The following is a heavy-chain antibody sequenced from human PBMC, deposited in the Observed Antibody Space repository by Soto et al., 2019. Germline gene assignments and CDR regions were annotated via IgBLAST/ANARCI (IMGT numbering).Heavy chain of an antibody. J-gene: IGHJ4*02. CDR2: TGASGRTT. Sequence: GGSLRLSCSTSEFSFSEFPMHWVRQAPGKGLEWVSTTGASGRTTYYAHSVKGRFTVSRDNSKNTLDLQMSSLRAEDTAVYYCATVHNTSRSFDYWGQGTLVTVSS. D-gene: IGHD2-2*02. V-gene: IGHV3-23*01. CDR1: EFSFSEFP. CDR3: ATVHNTSRSFDY.